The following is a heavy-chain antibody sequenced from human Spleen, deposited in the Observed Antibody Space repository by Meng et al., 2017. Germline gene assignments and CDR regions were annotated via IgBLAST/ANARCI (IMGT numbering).Heavy chain of an antibody. CDR1: GFTFSSYA. D-gene: IGHD4-17*01. CDR2: ISGSGGRT. CDR3: ARGLQQDGDLFDY. J-gene: IGHJ4*02. V-gene: IGHV3-23*04. Sequence: EVQPVESGGGLVEPGGSRRISCAASGFTFSSYAMSWVRQAPGKGLEWVSAISGSGGRTYYADSVKGRFTISRDNSKNTLYLQMNSLRAEDTAVYYCARGLQQDGDLFDYWGQGTLVTVSS.